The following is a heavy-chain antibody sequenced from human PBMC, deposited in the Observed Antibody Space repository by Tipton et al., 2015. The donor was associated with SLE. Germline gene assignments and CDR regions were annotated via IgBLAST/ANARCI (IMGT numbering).Heavy chain of an antibody. CDR2: SNHSGST. CDR1: GGSFSGYY. Sequence: TLSLTCAVYGGSFSGYYWSWIRRPPGKGLEWIGESNHSGSTNYNPSLKSRVTISVDTSKNQFSLKLSSVTAADTAVYYRARTGYSSSWLYFQHWGQGTLVTVSS. D-gene: IGHD6-13*01. J-gene: IGHJ1*01. CDR3: ARTGYSSSWLYFQH. V-gene: IGHV4-34*01.